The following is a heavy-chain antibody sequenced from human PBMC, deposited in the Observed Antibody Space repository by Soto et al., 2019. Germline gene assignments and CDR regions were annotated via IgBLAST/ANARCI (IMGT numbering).Heavy chain of an antibody. CDR1: GGTFSSYA. CDR2: IIPIFGTA. D-gene: IGHD3-10*01. Sequence: SVKVSCKASGGTFSSYAISWVRQAPGQGLEWMGGIIPIFGTANYAQKFQGRVTITADESTSTAYMELSSLRSEDTAVYYCARDEYYYGSGIGDHIYYYYGMDVWGQGTTVTVSS. J-gene: IGHJ6*02. CDR3: ARDEYYYGSGIGDHIYYYYGMDV. V-gene: IGHV1-69*13.